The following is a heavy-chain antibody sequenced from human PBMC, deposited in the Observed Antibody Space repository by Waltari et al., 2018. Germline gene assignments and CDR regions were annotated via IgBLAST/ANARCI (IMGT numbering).Heavy chain of an antibody. CDR3: ARDRRPTLILGSGAFDI. V-gene: IGHV3-21*01. D-gene: IGHD3-22*01. CDR2: ITSDGTHT. J-gene: IGHJ3*02. CDR1: GFTFSYYT. Sequence: EVQLVESGGGLVRPGGSLGLSCAASGFTFSYYTMYWVRQAPGKGPEWISFITSDGTHTTYADSVRGRFTISRDNAKNSLFLQINSLRADDTAVYYCARDRRPTLILGSGAFDIWGQGIKVNVSS.